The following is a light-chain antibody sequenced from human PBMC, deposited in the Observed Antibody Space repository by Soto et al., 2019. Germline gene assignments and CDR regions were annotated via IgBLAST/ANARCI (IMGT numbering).Light chain of an antibody. CDR3: QQYNNWTPWT. V-gene: IGKV3-15*01. J-gene: IGKJ1*01. CDR1: QSVSSN. CDR2: GAS. Sequence: EIVMTQSPATLSVSPRERATLSCRASQSVSSNLAWYQQKPGQAPRLLIYGASTRATGIPARFSGSGSGTEFTLTISSLQSEDFAVYYCQQYNNWTPWTFGQGTKVEIK.